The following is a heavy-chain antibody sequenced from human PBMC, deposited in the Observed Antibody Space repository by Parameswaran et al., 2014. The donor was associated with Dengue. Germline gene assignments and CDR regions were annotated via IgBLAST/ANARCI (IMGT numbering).Heavy chain of an antibody. Sequence: WIRQPPGKGLEWVANIKQDGSEKYYVDSVKGRFTISRDNAKNSLYLQMDSLRAEDTAVYYCARELFGELGDYWGQGTLVTVSS. CDR2: IKQDGSEK. V-gene: IGHV3-7*03. CDR3: ARELFGELGDY. J-gene: IGHJ4*02. D-gene: IGHD3-10*02.